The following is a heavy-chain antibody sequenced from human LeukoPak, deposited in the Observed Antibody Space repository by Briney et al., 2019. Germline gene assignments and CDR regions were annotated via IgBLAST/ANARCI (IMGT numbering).Heavy chain of an antibody. Sequence: PGGSLRLSCAASGFTFSSYAMSWVRQAPGKGLEWVSAISGSGGSTYYADSVKGRFTISRDNSKNTLYLQMNSLRAEDTAVYYCAKDAALYDFWSGYYHPPKYYYYYGMDVWGQGTTVTVSS. CDR2: ISGSGGST. CDR1: GFTFSSYA. D-gene: IGHD3-3*01. V-gene: IGHV3-23*01. J-gene: IGHJ6*02. CDR3: AKDAALYDFWSGYYHPPKYYYYYGMDV.